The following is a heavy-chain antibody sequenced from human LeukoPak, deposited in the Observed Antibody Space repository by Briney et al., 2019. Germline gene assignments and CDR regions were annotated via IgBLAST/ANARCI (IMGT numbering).Heavy chain of an antibody. CDR3: ARVGRRVYFDY. CDR2: ISSSGSTI. CDR1: GFTFSSYS. V-gene: IGHV3-48*04. J-gene: IGHJ4*02. Sequence: PGGSLRLSCAASGFTFSSYSMNWVRQAPGKGLEWVSYISSSGSTIYYADSVKGRFTISRDNAKNSLYLQMNSLRAEDTAVYYCARVGRRVYFDYWGQGTLVTVSS.